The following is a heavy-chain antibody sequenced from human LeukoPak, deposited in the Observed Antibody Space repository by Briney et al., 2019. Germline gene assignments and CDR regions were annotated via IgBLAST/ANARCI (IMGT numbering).Heavy chain of an antibody. CDR1: GYTFTSYY. V-gene: IGHV1-46*01. D-gene: IGHD1-26*01. CDR2: INPSGGST. CDR3: ARGLINGELGFNWFDP. Sequence: ASVKVSCKASGYTFTSYYMHWVRQAPGQGLEWMGIINPSGGSTSYAQKFQGRVTMTRDTSTSTVYMELSSLRSEDTAVYYCARGLINGELGFNWFDPWGQGTLVTVSS. J-gene: IGHJ5*02.